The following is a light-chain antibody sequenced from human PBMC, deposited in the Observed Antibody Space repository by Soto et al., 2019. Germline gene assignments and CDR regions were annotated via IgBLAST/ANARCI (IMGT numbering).Light chain of an antibody. CDR3: QQRSNWPPLYT. CDR2: DAS. Sequence: EIVLTQSPDTLSLSPGERATLSCRASQSVSTYLAWYQHKPGHAPRLLIYDASNRATGIPARFSGSGSGTDFTLTISSLEPEDFAVYYCQQRSNWPPLYTFGQGTKLEIK. J-gene: IGKJ2*01. CDR1: QSVSTY. V-gene: IGKV3-11*01.